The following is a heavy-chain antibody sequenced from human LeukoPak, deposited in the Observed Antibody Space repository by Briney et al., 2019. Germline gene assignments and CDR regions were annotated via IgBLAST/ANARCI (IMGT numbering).Heavy chain of an antibody. CDR2: ISSSSSYI. D-gene: IGHD2-15*01. CDR3: ARDFMVVSPELLI. V-gene: IGHV3-21*01. CDR1: GFTFRNYA. Sequence: GGSLRLSCAASGFTFRNYALSWVRQAPGKGLEWVSSISSSSSYIYYADSVKGRFTISRDNAKNSLYLQMNSLRAEDTAVYYCARDFMVVSPELLIWGQGTMVTVSS. J-gene: IGHJ3*02.